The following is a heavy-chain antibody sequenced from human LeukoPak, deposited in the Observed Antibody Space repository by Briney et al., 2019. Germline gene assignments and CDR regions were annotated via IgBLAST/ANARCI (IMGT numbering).Heavy chain of an antibody. Sequence: GRSLRLSCTASGFPFRDLAMSWVRQAPGKGLEWVGFIRTNPNGATVEYAASVRGRFTISRDDSQNIAYLEMNSLETEDSAVYYCVRNSGTYRGYGLDVWGQGTTVTVS. CDR3: VRNSGTYRGYGLDV. CDR2: IRTNPNGATV. V-gene: IGHV3-49*04. D-gene: IGHD1-26*01. J-gene: IGHJ6*02. CDR1: GFPFRDLA.